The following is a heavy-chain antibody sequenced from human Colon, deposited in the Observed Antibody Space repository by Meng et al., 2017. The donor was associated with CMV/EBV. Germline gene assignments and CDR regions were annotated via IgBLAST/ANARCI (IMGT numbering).Heavy chain of an antibody. D-gene: IGHD1-26*01. CDR2: VSSGSSFI. J-gene: IGHJ4*02. CDR3: ARDIRRSQEIDY. Sequence: SCAGSGFTFSRYSMNWVRQAPGRGLEWVSSVSSGSSFIYYADPVKGRFIISRDNAKNSLYLQMNNLRAEDTGVYYCARDIRRSQEIDYWGQGTLVTVSS. V-gene: IGHV3-21*03. CDR1: GFTFSRYS.